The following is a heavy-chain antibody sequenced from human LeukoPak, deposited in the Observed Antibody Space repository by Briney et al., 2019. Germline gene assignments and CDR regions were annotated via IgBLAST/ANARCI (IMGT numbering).Heavy chain of an antibody. D-gene: IGHD3-16*02. V-gene: IGHV3-23*01. CDR1: GFTFSGYA. Sequence: GGSLRLSCAASGFTFSGYAMSWVRRAPGKGLEWVSAITGSGETKYYADSVKGRFTMSRDNSKNTLYLQMNSLRDEDTAEYFCAKESLVVIESYFGYWGQGTLVTVSS. J-gene: IGHJ4*02. CDR3: AKESLVVIESYFGY. CDR2: ITGSGETK.